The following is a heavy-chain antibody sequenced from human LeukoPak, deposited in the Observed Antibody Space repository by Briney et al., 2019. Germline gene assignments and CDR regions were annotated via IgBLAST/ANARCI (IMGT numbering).Heavy chain of an antibody. Sequence: PGGSLRLSCAASGFTFSIYAMSWVRQAPGKGLEWVSSITSNGAGTFYADSVNDRFTISRDNSKNTLYLQMNSLRAEDTAVYYCAKVNYYYDSSGYYGYWGQGTLVTVSS. CDR3: AKVNYYYDSSGYYGY. CDR1: GFTFSIYA. CDR2: ITSNGAGT. D-gene: IGHD3-22*01. J-gene: IGHJ4*02. V-gene: IGHV3-23*01.